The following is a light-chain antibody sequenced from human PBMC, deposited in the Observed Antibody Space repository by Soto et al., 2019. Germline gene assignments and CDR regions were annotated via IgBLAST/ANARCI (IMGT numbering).Light chain of an antibody. V-gene: IGKV1-5*01. Sequence: DIQMTQSPSTLSASVGDRVTITCRASQSISSRLARYQQKPGKAPKILIYDASNLESGVPSRFSGSGSGTEFTLTISSLQPDDFATYYCQQYNSYSLTFGGGTKVEIK. CDR2: DAS. CDR1: QSISSR. CDR3: QQYNSYSLT. J-gene: IGKJ4*01.